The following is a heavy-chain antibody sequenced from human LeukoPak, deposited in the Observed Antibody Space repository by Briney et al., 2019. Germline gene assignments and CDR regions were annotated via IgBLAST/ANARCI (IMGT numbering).Heavy chain of an antibody. CDR2: IYYSGST. Sequence: SETLSLTCAVYGGSFSGYYWSWIWQPPGKGLEWIGYIYYSGSTNYNPSLKSRVTISVNTSKNQFSLKLSSVTAADTAVFYCARSSWGYAFDIWGQGTMVTVSS. J-gene: IGHJ3*02. CDR3: ARSSWGYAFDI. V-gene: IGHV4-59*01. CDR1: GGSFSGYY. D-gene: IGHD3-16*01.